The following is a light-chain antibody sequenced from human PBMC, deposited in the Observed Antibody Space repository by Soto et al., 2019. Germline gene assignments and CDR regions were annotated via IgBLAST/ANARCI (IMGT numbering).Light chain of an antibody. CDR3: QQYNSYSRT. CDR1: QSISSY. J-gene: IGKJ1*01. V-gene: IGKV1-39*01. Sequence: IQMTQSQSSLSSSLGDRVTITCGASQSISSYLNWYQQKPGKAPKLLMYAASSLQSGVPSRFSGSGSGTDFTLTISSLKHEDFATYYCQQYNSYSRTFGQGTKVDI. CDR2: AAS.